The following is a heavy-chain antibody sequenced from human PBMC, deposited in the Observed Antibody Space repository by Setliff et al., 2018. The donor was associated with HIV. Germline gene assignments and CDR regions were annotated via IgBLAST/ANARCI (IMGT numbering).Heavy chain of an antibody. CDR3: ARDYFGSGSYAYYFEY. D-gene: IGHD3-10*01. CDR2: IDRDGITT. V-gene: IGHV3-74*01. J-gene: IGHJ4*02. Sequence: GGSLRLSCAASGFTFNSYWMHWVRQAPGKGLVWVSRIDRDGITTAYADSVKGRFTISRDNSKNTVYLQMNRLRVDDTAVYYCARDYFGSGSYAYYFEYWGQGTLVTVSS. CDR1: GFTFNSYW.